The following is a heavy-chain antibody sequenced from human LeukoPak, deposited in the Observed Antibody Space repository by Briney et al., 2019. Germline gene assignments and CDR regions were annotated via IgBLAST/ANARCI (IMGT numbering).Heavy chain of an antibody. CDR3: ARHYGAAARSDY. V-gene: IGHV5-51*01. Sequence: GESLKISCKVSGYSFTSYCTGWVRQMPGKGLEWMGIICPGDSGPTYSPSFQGQVTISVDKSINTAYLQWSSLKASDTAMYYCARHYGAAARSDYWGQGTLVTVSS. CDR1: GYSFTSYC. J-gene: IGHJ4*02. D-gene: IGHD6-13*01. CDR2: ICPGDSGP.